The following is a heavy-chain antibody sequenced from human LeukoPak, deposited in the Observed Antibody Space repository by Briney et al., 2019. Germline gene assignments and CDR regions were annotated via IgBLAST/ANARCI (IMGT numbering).Heavy chain of an antibody. J-gene: IGHJ4*02. CDR1: GGSISSSSYY. D-gene: IGHD5-18*01. V-gene: IGHV4-39*07. CDR2: IYYSGST. Sequence: PSETLSLTCTVSGGSISSSSYYWGWIRQPPGKGLEWIGSIYYSGSTYYNPSLKSRVTISVDTSKNQFSLKLSSVTAADTAVYYCANSKRGYSYVDYWGQGTQVTVSS. CDR3: ANSKRGYSYVDY.